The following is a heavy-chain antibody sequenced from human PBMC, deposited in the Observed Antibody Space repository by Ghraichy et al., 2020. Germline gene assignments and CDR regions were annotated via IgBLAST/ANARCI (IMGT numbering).Heavy chain of an antibody. CDR1: GYTFIDYY. V-gene: IGHV1-2*02. CDR2: INPNSGDT. CDR3: VRDKEDRP. Sequence: ASVKVSCKASGYTFIDYYIFWVRQAPGQGLEWMAWINPNSGDTNYTQKFQGRLTVTRDTSISTAYMELTSLKFDDTAFYYCVRDKEDRPWGQGTLVTVSS. J-gene: IGHJ5*02.